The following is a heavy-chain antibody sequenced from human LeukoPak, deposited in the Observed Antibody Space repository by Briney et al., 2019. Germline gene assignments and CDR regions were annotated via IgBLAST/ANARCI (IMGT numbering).Heavy chain of an antibody. Sequence: PGGSLRLSCAASGFTFSSYGMHWVRQAPGKGLEWVAFIRYDGSNKYYADSVKGRFTISRDNSKNTLYLQMNSLRAEDTAVYYCAKDVVSGWYWGYFDYWGQGTLVTVSS. CDR3: AKDVVSGWYWGYFDY. J-gene: IGHJ4*02. CDR1: GFTFSSYG. D-gene: IGHD6-19*01. V-gene: IGHV3-30*02. CDR2: IRYDGSNK.